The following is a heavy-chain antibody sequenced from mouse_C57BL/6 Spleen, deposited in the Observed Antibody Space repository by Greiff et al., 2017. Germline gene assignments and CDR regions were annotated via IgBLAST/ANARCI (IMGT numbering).Heavy chain of an antibody. Sequence: VQLQQPGAELVMPGASVKLSCKASGYTFTSYWMHWVKQRPGQGLEWIGEIDPSDSYTNYNQKVKGKSTLTVDKSSSTAYMQLSSLTSEDTAVYYCARTYNSKNDLEDWGQGTTLTVSS. V-gene: IGHV1-69*01. J-gene: IGHJ2*01. D-gene: IGHD2-5*01. CDR1: GYTFTSYW. CDR3: ARTYNSKNDLED. CDR2: IDPSDSYT.